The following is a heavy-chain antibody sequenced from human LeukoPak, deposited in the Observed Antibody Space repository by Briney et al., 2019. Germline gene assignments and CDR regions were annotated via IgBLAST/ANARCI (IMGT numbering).Heavy chain of an antibody. CDR3: ARVPVTGGHIVVVPAAIYFDY. V-gene: IGHV1-18*01. D-gene: IGHD2-2*01. Sequence: ASVKVSCKASGYTFTSYGISWVRQAPGQGLEWMGWISAYNGNTNYAQKLQGRVTMTTDTSTSTAYMELRSLRSDDTAVYYCARVPVTGGHIVVVPAAIYFDYWGQGTLVTVSS. J-gene: IGHJ4*02. CDR2: ISAYNGNT. CDR1: GYTFTSYG.